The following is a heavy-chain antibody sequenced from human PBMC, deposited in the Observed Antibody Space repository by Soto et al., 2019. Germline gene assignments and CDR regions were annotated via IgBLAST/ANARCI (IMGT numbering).Heavy chain of an antibody. CDR1: GYTFPGYY. Sequence: ASVKVSCKASGYTFPGYYMHWVRQAPGQGLEWMGWINPNSGGTNYAQKFQGRVTRTRDTSISTAYMELSRLRSDDTAVYYCARDVGDYYDSSGFNFDPWGQGTLVTVSS. D-gene: IGHD3-22*01. CDR2: INPNSGGT. CDR3: ARDVGDYYDSSGFNFDP. V-gene: IGHV1-2*02. J-gene: IGHJ5*02.